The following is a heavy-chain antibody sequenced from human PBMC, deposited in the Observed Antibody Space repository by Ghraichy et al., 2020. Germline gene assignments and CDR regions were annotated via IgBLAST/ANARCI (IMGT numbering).Heavy chain of an antibody. Sequence: SETLSLTCTVSGGSISSYYWSWIRQPPGKGLEWIGYIYYSGSTNYNPSLKSRVTISVDTSKNHFSLKLSSVTAADTAVYYCARGIAVVTPGYFDYWGQGTLVTVSS. CDR2: IYYSGST. CDR1: GGSISSYY. CDR3: ARGIAVVTPGYFDY. J-gene: IGHJ4*02. D-gene: IGHD4-23*01. V-gene: IGHV4-59*01.